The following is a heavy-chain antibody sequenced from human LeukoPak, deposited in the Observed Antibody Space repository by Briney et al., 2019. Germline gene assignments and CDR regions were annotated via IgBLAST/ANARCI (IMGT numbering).Heavy chain of an antibody. CDR1: GYTFTGYY. CDR3: TTASGFDYLDLDY. Sequence: ASVKVSCKASGYTFTGYYMHWVRQAPGQGLEWLGWINPNSGDTNYAQKFQGWVTMTRDTSISTAYMELSRLTSDDTAVYYCTTASGFDYLDLDYWGQGTLVTVSS. CDR2: INPNSGDT. V-gene: IGHV1-2*04. J-gene: IGHJ4*02. D-gene: IGHD5-12*01.